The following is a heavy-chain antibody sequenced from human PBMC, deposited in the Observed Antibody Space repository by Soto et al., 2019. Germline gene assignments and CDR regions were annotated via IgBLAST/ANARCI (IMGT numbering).Heavy chain of an antibody. D-gene: IGHD5-12*01. CDR2: ISAYNGDT. V-gene: IGHV1-18*01. J-gene: IGHJ5*02. CDR1: GYTFNSYG. Sequence: ASVKVSCKASGYTFNSYGITWVRQAPGQGLEWMGWISAYNGDTNYAQNFRGRVTMTTDTSTSTAYMELRSLRSDDTAMYYCARDIVHTRDKNWFDPWRQGTQVTVSS. CDR3: ARDIVHTRDKNWFDP.